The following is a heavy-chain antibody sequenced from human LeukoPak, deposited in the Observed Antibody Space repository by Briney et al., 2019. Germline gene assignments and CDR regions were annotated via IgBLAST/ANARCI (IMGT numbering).Heavy chain of an antibody. CDR2: IYYSGST. J-gene: IGHJ2*01. CDR1: GGSISSSSYY. CDR3: ARDSRYNNYDLYFDL. D-gene: IGHD4-11*01. V-gene: IGHV4-39*07. Sequence: PSETLSLTCTVSGGSISSSSYYWGWIRQPPGKGLEWIGSIYYSGSTYYNPSLKSRVTISVDTSKNQFSLKLSSVSAADTAVYYCARDSRYNNYDLYFDLWGRGTLVTVSS.